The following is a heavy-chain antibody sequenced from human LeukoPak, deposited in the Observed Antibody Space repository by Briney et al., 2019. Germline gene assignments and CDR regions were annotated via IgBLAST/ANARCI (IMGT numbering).Heavy chain of an antibody. J-gene: IGHJ4*02. Sequence: GKSLRLSCAASGFTFSSYAMHWVRQAPGKGLEWVAVISYVGTNKYYADSVKGRFTISRDNSKNTLYLQMNSLRAEDTAVYYCARDRPISGYPYWGQGTLVTVSS. D-gene: IGHD5-12*01. V-gene: IGHV3-30*04. CDR2: ISYVGTNK. CDR3: ARDRPISGYPY. CDR1: GFTFSSYA.